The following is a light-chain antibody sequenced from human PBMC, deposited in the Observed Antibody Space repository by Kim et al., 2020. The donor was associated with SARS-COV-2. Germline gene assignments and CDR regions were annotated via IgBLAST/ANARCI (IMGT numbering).Light chain of an antibody. J-gene: IGKJ2*01. Sequence: EIVLTQSPGTLSLSPGERVILSCRASQSVADNHVAWFQQEPGQAPRLLIYGTSSRATGIPNRFSGSGSGTDFTLTISRLEPEDSAVYYCQQYDRPPYTFGQGTKLEI. CDR2: GTS. CDR3: QQYDRPPYT. CDR1: QSVADNH. V-gene: IGKV3-20*01.